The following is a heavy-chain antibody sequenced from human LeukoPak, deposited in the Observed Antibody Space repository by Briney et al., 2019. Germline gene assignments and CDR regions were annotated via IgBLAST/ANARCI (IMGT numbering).Heavy chain of an antibody. J-gene: IGHJ6*03. Sequence: ASVKVSCKASGYTFTSYDINWVRQATGQGLEWMGWMNPNSGNTGYAQKFQGRVTMTRNTSISTAYMELSSLRAEDTAVYYCARGGSYGGRPGRRPMDVWGKGTTVTVSS. CDR1: GYTFTSYD. D-gene: IGHD4-23*01. V-gene: IGHV1-8*01. CDR3: ARGGSYGGRPGRRPMDV. CDR2: MNPNSGNT.